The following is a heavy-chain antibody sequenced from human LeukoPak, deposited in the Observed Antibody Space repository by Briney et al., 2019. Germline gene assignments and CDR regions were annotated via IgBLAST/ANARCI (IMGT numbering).Heavy chain of an antibody. Sequence: GGSLRLSCAASGFTVSSNYMSWVRQAPGKGLEWVSVIYSGGSTYYADSVKGRFTISRDNSKNTLYLQMNSLRVEDTAVYYCARFPRDGWFDPWGQGTLVTVSS. J-gene: IGHJ5*02. CDR2: IYSGGST. CDR3: ARFPRDGWFDP. CDR1: GFTVSSNY. V-gene: IGHV3-53*01. D-gene: IGHD3-10*01.